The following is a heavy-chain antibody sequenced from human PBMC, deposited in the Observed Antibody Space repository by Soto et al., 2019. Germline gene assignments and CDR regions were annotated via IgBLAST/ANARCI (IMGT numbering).Heavy chain of an antibody. V-gene: IGHV4-4*02. CDR1: GASISTTYW. D-gene: IGHD3-9*01. J-gene: IGHJ4*02. CDR2: IHHSGRT. CDR3: ARALLKSLDY. Sequence: QVQLQESGPGLVKPSGTLSLTCAVSGASISTTYWWSWVRQPPGKGLEWIGEIHHSGRTNYNPSLKSRVTISLDNSKNQFSLKLSSVTAADTAVYYCARALLKSLDYWGQGTLVTVSS.